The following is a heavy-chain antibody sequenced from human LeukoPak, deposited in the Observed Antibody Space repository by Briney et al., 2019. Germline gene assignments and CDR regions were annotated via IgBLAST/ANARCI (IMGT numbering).Heavy chain of an antibody. Sequence: QPGRSLRLSCAASGFTFDDYAMHWVRQAPGKGLEWVSGISWNSGSIGYADSVKGRFTISRDNAKNSLYLQMNSLRAEDMALYYCAKEDWSGGSCFLGYWGQGTLVTVSS. D-gene: IGHD2-15*01. CDR2: ISWNSGSI. CDR3: AKEDWSGGSCFLGY. CDR1: GFTFDDYA. V-gene: IGHV3-9*03. J-gene: IGHJ4*02.